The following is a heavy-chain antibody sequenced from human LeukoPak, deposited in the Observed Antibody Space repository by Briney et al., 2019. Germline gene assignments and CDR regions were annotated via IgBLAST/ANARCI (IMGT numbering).Heavy chain of an antibody. Sequence: GGSLRLSCAASGFTFSSYSMNWVRQAPGKGLEWVSSISSSSSYIYYADSVKGRFTISRDNAKNSLYLQMNSLRAEDTAVYYCARAEGVAAAGTYFDYWGQGTLVTVSS. J-gene: IGHJ4*02. CDR2: ISSSSSYI. V-gene: IGHV3-21*01. D-gene: IGHD6-13*01. CDR1: GFTFSSYS. CDR3: ARAEGVAAAGTYFDY.